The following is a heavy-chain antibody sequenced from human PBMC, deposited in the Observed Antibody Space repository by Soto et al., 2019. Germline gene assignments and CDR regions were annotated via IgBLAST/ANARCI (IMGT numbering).Heavy chain of an antibody. CDR1: GYTISDFD. CDR3: ARGNPFKYAGFDV. V-gene: IGHV1-8*01. D-gene: IGHD3-9*01. CDR2: MNAKSGDT. J-gene: IGHJ6*02. Sequence: QAHLEQSGAEVKRPGASVKVSCKASGYTISDFDINWLRQASGQGPEWMGWMNAKSGDTFFAQRFQGKFNMTWDTSLSTAYMEVGSLTSDDTAIYFCARGNPFKYAGFDVWGQGTTVAVSS.